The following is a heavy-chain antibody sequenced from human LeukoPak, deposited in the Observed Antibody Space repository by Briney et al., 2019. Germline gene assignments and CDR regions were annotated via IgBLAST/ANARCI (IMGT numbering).Heavy chain of an antibody. D-gene: IGHD6-19*01. CDR1: GFTFSTYV. CDR3: AKGSSAWYGWFDP. CDR2: ISASAGST. J-gene: IGHJ5*02. V-gene: IGHV3-23*01. Sequence: GGSLRLSCAASGFTFSTYVIGWARQAPGKGLEWVSGISASAGSTFYADSVKGRFTISRDNSKNTVSLQMNSLTAEDTAVYYCAKGSSAWYGWFDPWGQGILVTVSS.